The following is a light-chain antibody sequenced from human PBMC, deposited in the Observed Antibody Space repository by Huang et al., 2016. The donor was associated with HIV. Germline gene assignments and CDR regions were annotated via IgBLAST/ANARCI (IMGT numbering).Light chain of an antibody. CDR1: QSVTRN. J-gene: IGKJ1*01. CDR2: GVS. V-gene: IGKV3-15*01. CDR3: QQYNYWPQT. Sequence: EIVMTQSPATLSVSPGERATLSCRASQSVTRNLAWYQQKPGQAPRLLIYGVSTRATGIPARFSGSGSGTEFTLTISSLQSEDFAVYYCQQYNYWPQTFGQGTKVEIK.